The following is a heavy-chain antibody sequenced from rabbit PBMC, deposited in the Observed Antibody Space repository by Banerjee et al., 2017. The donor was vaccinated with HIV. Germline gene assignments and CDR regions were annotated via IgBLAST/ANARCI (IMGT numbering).Heavy chain of an antibody. J-gene: IGHJ4*01. CDR1: GFSFSSSDW. D-gene: IGHD1-1*01. CDR2: INTSSGAT. V-gene: IGHV1S40*01. CDR3: ARGSGDAGDGLAL. Sequence: QSLEESGGDLVKPGASLTVTCTASGFSFSSSDWICWVRQAPGKGLEWIACINTSSGATNYASWAKGRFTISRTSSTTVTLQMISLTAADTATYFCARGSGDAGDGLALWGPGTLVTVS.